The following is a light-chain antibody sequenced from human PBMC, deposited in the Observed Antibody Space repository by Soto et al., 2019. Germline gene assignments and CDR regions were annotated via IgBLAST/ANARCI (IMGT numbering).Light chain of an antibody. V-gene: IGLV2-23*01. Sequence: QSVLTQPASVSGSPGQSITISCTGTSSDVGNYNLVSWYQQHPVKAPKLIIYEGSVRPSGVSHRFSGSKSGNTAALTISGLQAEDEADYYCCSYAGSDTCVFGGGTTLTVL. CDR1: SSDVGNYNL. CDR2: EGS. CDR3: CSYAGSDTCV. J-gene: IGLJ3*02.